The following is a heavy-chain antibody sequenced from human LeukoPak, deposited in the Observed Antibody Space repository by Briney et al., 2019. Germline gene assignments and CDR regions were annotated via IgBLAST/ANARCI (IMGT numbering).Heavy chain of an antibody. Sequence: PSETLSLTCTVSGGSISSSGYYWGWIRQPPGKGLEWIGTIYYNGSTQYNPSLKSRITIYVDTSKNQFSLKLSSVTAADTAVYYCATSPQYGGYLGQGNLVTVSS. V-gene: IGHV4-39*01. D-gene: IGHD4-23*01. CDR3: ATSPQYGGY. CDR1: GGSISSSGYY. J-gene: IGHJ4*02. CDR2: IYYNGST.